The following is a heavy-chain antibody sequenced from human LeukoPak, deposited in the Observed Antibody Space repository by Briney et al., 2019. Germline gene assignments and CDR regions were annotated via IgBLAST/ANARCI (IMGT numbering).Heavy chain of an antibody. J-gene: IGHJ4*02. CDR2: IYYSGST. Sequence: PSATLYLTCTVSGDSFTTYYWSWVRQPPGKGLKLIGYIYYSGSTNYDASLKRRVSISVDTSKNQFSLKLSSVTAAATAVYYCARALRHYYFDYWGQGTPVTVSS. CDR1: GDSFTTYY. CDR3: ARALRHYYFDY. V-gene: IGHV4-59*01. D-gene: IGHD2-21*01.